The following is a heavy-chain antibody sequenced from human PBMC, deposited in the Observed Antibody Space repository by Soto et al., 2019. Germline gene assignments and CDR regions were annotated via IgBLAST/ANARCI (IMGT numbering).Heavy chain of an antibody. CDR3: ARLQFYDFWSGSVPMEV. V-gene: IGHV4-61*01. J-gene: IGHJ6*02. CDR2: IYYTGTT. CDR1: GGSVSSGRYQ. Sequence: QVQLQESGPGLVKPSETLSLTCTVSGGSVSSGRYQWSWIRQSPGKGLEWIGYIYYTGTTNYNPSLKSRVTISVDTSKNQFSLELTSVTAADTALYFCARLQFYDFWSGSVPMEVWGQGTSVTVSS. D-gene: IGHD3-3*01.